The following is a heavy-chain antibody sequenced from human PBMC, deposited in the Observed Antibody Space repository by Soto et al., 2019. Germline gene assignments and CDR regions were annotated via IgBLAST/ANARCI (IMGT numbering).Heavy chain of an antibody. CDR3: VRDIGGSGLFAP. V-gene: IGHV4-4*07. D-gene: IGHD2-15*01. CDR1: GGSINNYY. Sequence: QVQVQESGPGLVKPSETLSLTCTVSGGSINNYYCTWIRQAAGKGLEWIGRIYSSGTTNYNTSLKSRVTMSVDMSKSQCSLTLRFVTAADTAVYYCVRDIGGSGLFAPWGKGTLVAVSS. CDR2: IYSSGTT. J-gene: IGHJ5*02.